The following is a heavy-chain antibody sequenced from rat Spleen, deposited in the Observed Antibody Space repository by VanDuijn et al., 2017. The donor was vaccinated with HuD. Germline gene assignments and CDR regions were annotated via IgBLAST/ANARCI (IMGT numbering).Heavy chain of an antibody. V-gene: IGHV3-1*01. CDR2: ITYSGTT. CDR3: ARYNYPAPYYCDY. D-gene: IGHD1-4*01. CDR1: DYSITSNY. J-gene: IGHJ2*01. Sequence: EVQLQESGPGLVKPSQSLSLTCSVTDYSITSNYWDWIRKFPGNKMELMGYITYSGTTTYSPSLKSRISITRDTSKNQFFLQLNSVTTEDTARYYCARYNYPAPYYCDYWGHGVVVSVSS.